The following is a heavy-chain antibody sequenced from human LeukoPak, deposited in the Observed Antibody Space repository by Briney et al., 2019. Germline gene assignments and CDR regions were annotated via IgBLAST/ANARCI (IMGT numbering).Heavy chain of an antibody. V-gene: IGHV3-74*01. CDR2: INSDGSST. CDR1: GFTFSSYW. CDR3: ARPSALVDLNY. J-gene: IGHJ4*02. Sequence: PWGSVSLYCAASGFTFSSYWMHWVRQAPGKGLVWVSSINSDGSSTSYADSVKGRFTISRDNAKNTLYLQMNSLRAEDTAVYYCARPSALVDLNYWGRGTL.